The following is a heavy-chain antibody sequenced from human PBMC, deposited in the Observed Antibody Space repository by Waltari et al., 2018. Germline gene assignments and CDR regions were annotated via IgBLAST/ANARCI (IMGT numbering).Heavy chain of an antibody. Sequence: QVQLVQSGAEVKKPGASVKVSCKASGYTFTGYYMHWVRPAPGQGLEWMGRINPNSGGTNYAQKFQGRVTMTRDTSISTAYMELSRLRSDDTAVYYCARDYYDSSGYFRWPYWGQGTLVTVSS. CDR1: GYTFTGYY. V-gene: IGHV1-2*06. J-gene: IGHJ4*02. D-gene: IGHD3-22*01. CDR3: ARDYYDSSGYFRWPY. CDR2: INPNSGGT.